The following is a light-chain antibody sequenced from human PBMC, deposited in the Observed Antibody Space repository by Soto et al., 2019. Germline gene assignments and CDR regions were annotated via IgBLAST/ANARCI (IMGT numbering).Light chain of an antibody. CDR3: QQYNSYSYT. V-gene: IGKV1-5*03. Sequence: DIQMTQSPSTLSASVGDRVTITCRASQSISSWLAWYQQKPGKAPKLLIYKGSSLESGVPSRFSGSGSGKEFTLTISSLQPDDFATYYCQQYNSYSYTFGQGTKLEIK. CDR1: QSISSW. J-gene: IGKJ2*01. CDR2: KGS.